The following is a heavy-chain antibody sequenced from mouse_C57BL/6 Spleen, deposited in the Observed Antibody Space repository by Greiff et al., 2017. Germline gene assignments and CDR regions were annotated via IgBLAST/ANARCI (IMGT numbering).Heavy chain of an antibody. CDR2: INPSTGGT. J-gene: IGHJ1*03. CDR3: ARNRLGCYDRDRYFDV. V-gene: IGHV1-42*01. CDR1: GYSFTGYY. Sequence: VQLQQSGPVLVKPGASVKISCKASGYSFTGYYMNWVKQSPEKSLEWIGEINPSTGGTTYNQKFKAKATLTVDKSSSTPYMQLKSLTSEDYAVYYCARNRLGCYDRDRYFDVWGTGPTVTVSS. D-gene: IGHD2-12*01.